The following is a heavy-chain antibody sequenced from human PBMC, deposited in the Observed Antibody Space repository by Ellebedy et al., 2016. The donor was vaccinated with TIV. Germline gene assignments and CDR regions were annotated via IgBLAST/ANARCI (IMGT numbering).Heavy chain of an antibody. V-gene: IGHV1-2*04. CDR3: ARDPRASYCGGDCTPAPWFDP. D-gene: IGHD2-21*02. CDR1: GYTFTGYY. CDR2: INPNSGGT. Sequence: ASVKVSCXASGYTFTGYYMHWVRQVPGRGLEWMGWINPNSGGTNYAQKFQGWVTMTRDTSISTAYMELSRLRSDDTAVYYCARDPRASYCGGDCTPAPWFDPWGQGTLVTVSS. J-gene: IGHJ5*02.